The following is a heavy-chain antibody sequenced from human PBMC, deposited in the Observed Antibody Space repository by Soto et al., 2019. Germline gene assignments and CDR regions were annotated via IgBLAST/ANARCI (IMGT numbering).Heavy chain of an antibody. J-gene: IGHJ6*02. V-gene: IGHV3-23*01. CDR1: GFTFSTYA. Sequence: EVQLLESGGGLVQPGGSLRLSCAASGFTFSTYAMSWVRQAPGKGLEWVSAISGSGGSTYYADSVKGRFTISRDNSKNTLFLQMNSLRAEDTAVYYCATRREASYYYYGMDVWGQGTTVTVSS. CDR2: ISGSGGST. CDR3: ATRREASYYYYGMDV.